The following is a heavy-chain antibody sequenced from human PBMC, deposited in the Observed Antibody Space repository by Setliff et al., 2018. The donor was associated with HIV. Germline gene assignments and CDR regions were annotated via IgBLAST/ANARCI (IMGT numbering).Heavy chain of an antibody. D-gene: IGHD6-19*01. CDR2: IYYSYST. CDR1: GDSISSSSHY. J-gene: IGHJ5*02. CDR3: ASRGDSGWYYRSGFDP. V-gene: IGHV4-39*01. Sequence: PSETLSLTCTVSGDSISSSSHYWGWIRQPPGKGLEWIGSIYYSYSTYYNPSLKSRVTISLDTSKNQLSLKLSSVTAADTAVYYCASRGDSGWYYRSGFDPWGQGTLVTVSS.